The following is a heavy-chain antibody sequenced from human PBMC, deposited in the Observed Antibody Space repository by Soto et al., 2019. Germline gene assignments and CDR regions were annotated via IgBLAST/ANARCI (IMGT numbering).Heavy chain of an antibody. Sequence: QLQLQESGSGLVKPSQTLSLTCAVSGGSISSGGYSWSWIRQPPGKGLEWIGYIDHSGSTYDNPALEGGVTVSVDRSKNQFSLKLSSVTAADTAVYYCARGQVVAAQHWGQGTLVTVSS. CDR1: GGSISSGGYS. CDR3: ARGQVVAAQH. D-gene: IGHD2-15*01. V-gene: IGHV4-30-2*01. J-gene: IGHJ4*02. CDR2: IDHSGST.